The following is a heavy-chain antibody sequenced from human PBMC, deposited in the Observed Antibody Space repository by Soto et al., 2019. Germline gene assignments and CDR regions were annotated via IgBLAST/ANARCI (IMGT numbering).Heavy chain of an antibody. CDR3: IAAAGYYYGMDV. CDR1: GFTFSSYA. V-gene: IGHV3-30-3*01. D-gene: IGHD6-13*01. Sequence: PGGSLRLSCAASGFTFSSYAMHWVRQAPGKGLEWVAVISYDGSNKYYADSVRGRFTISRDNSKNTLYLQMNSLRAEDTAVYYCIAAAGYYYGMDVWGQGTTVTVSS. CDR2: ISYDGSNK. J-gene: IGHJ6*02.